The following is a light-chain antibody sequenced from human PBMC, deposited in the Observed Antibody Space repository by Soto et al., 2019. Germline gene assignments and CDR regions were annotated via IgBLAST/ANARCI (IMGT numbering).Light chain of an antibody. CDR2: HAS. CDR3: QQSDNLPLT. CDR1: QGIAKY. J-gene: IGKJ4*01. V-gene: IGKV1-33*01. Sequence: DTQMTQSPSSLSASVGDRVTITCQASQGIAKYLHWYQQKPGKAPKLLIYHASNLQTGVPSRFSGSGSVTDFTLTISSLQPEDIATYFCQQSDNLPLTFGGGTKVEIK.